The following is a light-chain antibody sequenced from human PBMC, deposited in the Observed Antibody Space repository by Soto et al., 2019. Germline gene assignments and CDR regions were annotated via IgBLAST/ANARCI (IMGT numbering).Light chain of an antibody. CDR2: EVS. Sequence: QSALTQPASASGSPRQSITISCTGTSSDVGGYNYVSWYQQHPGKAPKLMIYEVSNRPSGVSNRFSGSKSGNTASLTISGLQAEDEADYYCSSYTSSSVVFGGGTKVTVL. CDR1: SSDVGGYNY. CDR3: SSYTSSSVV. J-gene: IGLJ2*01. V-gene: IGLV2-14*01.